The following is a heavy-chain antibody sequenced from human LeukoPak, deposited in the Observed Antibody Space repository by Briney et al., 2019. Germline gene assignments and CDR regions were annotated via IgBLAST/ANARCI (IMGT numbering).Heavy chain of an antibody. CDR3: ARGESGSGTFWGYYYYYMDV. D-gene: IGHD3-10*01. Sequence: ASVKVSCKASGYTFTSYDINWVRQATGQGLEWMGWTNPNSGNTGYAQKFQGRVTITRNTSISTAYMELSSLRSEDTAVYYCARGESGSGTFWGYYYYYMDVWGKGTTVTVSS. CDR2: TNPNSGNT. V-gene: IGHV1-8*03. CDR1: GYTFTSYD. J-gene: IGHJ6*03.